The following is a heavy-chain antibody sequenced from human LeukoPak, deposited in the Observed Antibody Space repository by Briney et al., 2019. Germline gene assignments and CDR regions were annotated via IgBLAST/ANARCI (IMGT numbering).Heavy chain of an antibody. D-gene: IGHD2-2*01. Sequence: SETLSLTCTVSGGSISSSSYYWGWIRQPPGKGLEWIGSIYYSGSTYYNPSLKSRVTISVDTSKNQLSLKLSSVTAADTAVYYCARQWHQLLYFDYWGQGTLVTVSS. J-gene: IGHJ4*02. CDR3: ARQWHQLLYFDY. CDR1: GGSISSSSYY. CDR2: IYYSGST. V-gene: IGHV4-39*01.